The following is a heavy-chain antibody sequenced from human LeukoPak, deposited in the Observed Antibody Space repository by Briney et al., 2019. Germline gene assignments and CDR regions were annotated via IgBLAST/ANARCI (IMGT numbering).Heavy chain of an antibody. CDR2: IKQDGSEK. CDR3: ARPGIAVAGTGYYMDV. V-gene: IGHV3-7*01. D-gene: IGHD6-19*01. J-gene: IGHJ6*03. Sequence: GGSLRLSCAASGFTFSSYWMSWVRQAPRKGLEWVANIKQDGSEKYYVDSVKGRFTISRDNAKNSLYLQMNSLRAEDTAAYYCARPGIAVAGTGYYMDVWGKGTTVTVSS. CDR1: GFTFSSYW.